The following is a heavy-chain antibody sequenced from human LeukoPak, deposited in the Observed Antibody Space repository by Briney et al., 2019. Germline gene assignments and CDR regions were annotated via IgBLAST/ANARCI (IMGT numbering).Heavy chain of an antibody. J-gene: IGHJ4*02. D-gene: IGHD6-13*01. V-gene: IGHV4-39*07. CDR3: ARGNWQQLVLLDY. CDR1: GGSISSSSYY. CDR2: IYHSGST. Sequence: PSETLSLTCTVSGGSISSSSYYWGWIRQPPGKGLEWIGSIYHSGSTYYNPSLKSRVTISVDTSKNQFSLKLSSVTAADTAVYYCARGNWQQLVLLDYWGQGTLVTVSS.